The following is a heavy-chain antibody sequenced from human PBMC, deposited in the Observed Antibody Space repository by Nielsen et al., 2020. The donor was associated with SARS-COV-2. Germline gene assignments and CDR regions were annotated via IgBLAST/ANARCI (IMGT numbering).Heavy chain of an antibody. V-gene: IGHV3-49*04. CDR3: TRLAD. Sequence: GESLKISCTTSGFSFGEYGLTWVRQAPGKGLEWVGFIRGKDYGGTAEYAASVEGRFTISRDDSKSIVYLQMDSLKTEDTALYYCTRLADWDQGTLVTVSS. CDR2: IRGKDYGGTA. CDR1: GFSFGEYG. J-gene: IGHJ4*02.